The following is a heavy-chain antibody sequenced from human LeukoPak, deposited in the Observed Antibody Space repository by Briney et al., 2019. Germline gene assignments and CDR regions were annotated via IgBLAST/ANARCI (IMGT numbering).Heavy chain of an antibody. D-gene: IGHD5/OR15-5a*01. Sequence: GGSLRLSCAASGFTFYNAWMSWVRQAPGKGLEWVARIESKLHGGTSDYAAPVKGRFTISRDDSENMVYLQMNSLETDDTAVYYCTTSTSPGIDHWGQGTLVTVSS. V-gene: IGHV3-15*04. CDR2: IESKLHGGTS. CDR1: GFTFYNAW. CDR3: TTSTSPGIDH. J-gene: IGHJ4*02.